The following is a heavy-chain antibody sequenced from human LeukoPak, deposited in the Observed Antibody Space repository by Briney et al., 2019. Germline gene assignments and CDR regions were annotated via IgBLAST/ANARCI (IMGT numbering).Heavy chain of an antibody. J-gene: IGHJ4*02. V-gene: IGHV1-69*04. D-gene: IGHD3-10*01. CDR1: GGTFSSYA. CDR2: IIPILGIA. CDR3: ARVSPYGSGSPIDY. Sequence: SVKVSCKASGGTFSSYAISWVRQAPGQGLEWMGRIIPILGIANYAQKFQGRVTITADKSTSTAYMELSSLRSEDTAVYYCARVSPYGSGSPIDYWGQGTLVTVPS.